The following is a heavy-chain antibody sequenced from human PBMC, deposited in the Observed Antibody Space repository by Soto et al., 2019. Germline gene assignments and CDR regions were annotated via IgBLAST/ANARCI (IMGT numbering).Heavy chain of an antibody. J-gene: IGHJ5*02. V-gene: IGHV4-59*08. D-gene: IGHD2-15*01. CDR2: IYYSGST. CDR3: ARQGYCSGGSCYLGVFDP. Sequence: PSETLSLTCTVSGGSISSYYWSWIRQPPGQGLEWIGYIYYSGSTNYNPSLKSRVTISVDTSKNQFSLKLSSVTAADTAVYYCARQGYCSGGSCYLGVFDPRGQGTLVTVSS. CDR1: GGSISSYY.